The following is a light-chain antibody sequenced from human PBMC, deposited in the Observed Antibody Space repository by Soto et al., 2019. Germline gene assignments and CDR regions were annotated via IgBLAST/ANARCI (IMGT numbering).Light chain of an antibody. Sequence: IRMTQSPSTLSASVGHRGTFTCRASDNIFTYVAWYQHRAGGAPKLLIFDASTLQSGVTPRFRGGGSGTDFTITINGLQPEDSASYYCQHYTLYSGPFGQVTRLEIK. J-gene: IGKJ5*01. CDR2: DAS. CDR1: DNIFTY. CDR3: QHYTLYSGP. V-gene: IGKV1-5*01.